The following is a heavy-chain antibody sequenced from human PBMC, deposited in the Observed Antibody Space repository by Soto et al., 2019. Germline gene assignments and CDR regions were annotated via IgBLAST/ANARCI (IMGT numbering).Heavy chain of an antibody. CDR1: GFSLSTGGVG. D-gene: IGHD2-21*02. CDR3: VHSRCGGDCLRSYSSHYYYGMDV. CDR2: IYWDDDK. V-gene: IGHV2-5*02. Sequence: QITLKESGPTLVKPTQTLTLTCTFSGFSLSTGGVGVGWIRQPPGKALEWLALIYWDDDKRYSPSLKSRLTVTKDTSKNQVVLTMPNMDPVDTATYYCVHSRCGGDCLRSYSSHYYYGMDVWGQGTTVTVSS. J-gene: IGHJ6*02.